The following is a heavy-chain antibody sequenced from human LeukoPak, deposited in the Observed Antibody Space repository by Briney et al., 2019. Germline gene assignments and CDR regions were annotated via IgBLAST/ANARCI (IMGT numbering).Heavy chain of an antibody. D-gene: IGHD5-18*01. CDR2: IWYDGSNK. V-gene: IGHV3-33*01. J-gene: IGHJ5*02. Sequence: GGSLRLSCAASGFTFSSYGVHWVRQAPGKGLEWVAVIWYDGSNKYYADSVKGRFTISRDNSKNTLYLQMNSLRAEDTAVYYCAIGYSYGYGTNWFDPWGQGTLVTVSS. CDR1: GFTFSSYG. CDR3: AIGYSYGYGTNWFDP.